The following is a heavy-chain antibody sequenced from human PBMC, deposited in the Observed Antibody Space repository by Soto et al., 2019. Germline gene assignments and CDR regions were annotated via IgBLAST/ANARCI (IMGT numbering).Heavy chain of an antibody. Sequence: ASVKVSCKTSGYTFTAYYMHWVRQAPGQGLKWMGWVNPSSGDTDYAQDFQGRVTLTRDTSVNTVYMELSGLNSDDTALYYCARDRQYADYGYSFDFWGQGTLVTVSS. J-gene: IGHJ4*02. CDR2: VNPSSGDT. V-gene: IGHV1-2*02. CDR3: ARDRQYADYGYSFDF. D-gene: IGHD4-17*01. CDR1: GYTFTAYY.